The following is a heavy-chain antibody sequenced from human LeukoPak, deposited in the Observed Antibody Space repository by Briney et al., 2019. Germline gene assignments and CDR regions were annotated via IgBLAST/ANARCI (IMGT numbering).Heavy chain of an antibody. CDR2: ISGSGGST. D-gene: IGHD1-26*01. V-gene: IGHV3-23*01. J-gene: IGHJ4*02. CDR3: AKDGSYFQFFDY. Sequence: PGGSLRLSCAASGFTFSSYAMSWVRQAPGKGLEWVSAISGSGGSTYYADSVKGRFTVSRDNSKNTLYLQMNSLRAEDTAVYYCAKDGSYFQFFDYWGQGTLVTVSS. CDR1: GFTFSSYA.